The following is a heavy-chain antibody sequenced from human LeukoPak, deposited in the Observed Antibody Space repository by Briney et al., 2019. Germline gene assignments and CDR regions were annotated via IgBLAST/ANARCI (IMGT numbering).Heavy chain of an antibody. CDR2: ISDNGGST. Sequence: GGSLRLSCAASGFTFSSYAMSWVRQAPGKGLEWVSTISDNGGSTYYADSVKGRFTISRDNSKNTLDLQMNSLRAEDTAVYYCAKPPPDSSSWLFDYWGQGALVTVSS. V-gene: IGHV3-23*01. J-gene: IGHJ4*02. CDR3: AKPPPDSSSWLFDY. D-gene: IGHD6-13*01. CDR1: GFTFSSYA.